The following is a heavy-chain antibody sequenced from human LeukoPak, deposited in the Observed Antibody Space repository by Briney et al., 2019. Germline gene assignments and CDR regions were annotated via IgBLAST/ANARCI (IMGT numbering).Heavy chain of an antibody. V-gene: IGHV3-48*03. D-gene: IGHD3-16*02. J-gene: IGHJ5*02. Sequence: GGSLRLSCAASGFTFSSYEMNWVRQAPGKGLEWVSYISSSGSTIYYADSVKGRFTISRDNTKNSLYLQMNSLRAEDTAVYYCARDSLPYDYVWGSYRFFDPWGQGTLVTVSS. CDR2: ISSSGSTI. CDR1: GFTFSSYE. CDR3: ARDSLPYDYVWGSYRFFDP.